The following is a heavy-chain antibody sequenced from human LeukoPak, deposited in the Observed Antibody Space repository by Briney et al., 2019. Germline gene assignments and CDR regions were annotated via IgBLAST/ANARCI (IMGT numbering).Heavy chain of an antibody. D-gene: IGHD3-22*01. CDR3: ARGGYYDSRGYYYHYWYFDL. J-gene: IGHJ2*01. CDR1: GGSFSCYY. V-gene: IGHV4-34*01. Sequence: PSETLSLTCAVYGGSFSCYYWSWIRQPPGKGLEWIGEINHSGSTNYNPSLKSRVTISVDTSKNQFSLKLSSVTAADTAVYYCARGGYYDSRGYYYHYWYFDLWGRGTLVTVSS. CDR2: INHSGST.